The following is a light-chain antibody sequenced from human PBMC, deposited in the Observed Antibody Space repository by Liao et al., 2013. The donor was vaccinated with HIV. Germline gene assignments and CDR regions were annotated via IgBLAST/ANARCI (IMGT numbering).Light chain of an antibody. V-gene: IGLV3-1*01. J-gene: IGLJ3*02. CDR1: SLGDKH. CDR3: QAWDSSTVV. CDR2: EGN. Sequence: SYELTQPPSVSVSPGQTGTITCSGDSLGDKHASWYKQRPGQSPVLVIYEGNKRPSGIPERFSGSNSGNTATLTISGAQTIDEADYYCQAWDSSTVVFGGGTTLTVL.